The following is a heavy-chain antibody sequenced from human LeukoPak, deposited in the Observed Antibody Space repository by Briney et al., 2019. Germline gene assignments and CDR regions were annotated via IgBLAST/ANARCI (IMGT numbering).Heavy chain of an antibody. CDR1: GYTFTGYY. Sequence: ATVKVSCKASGYTFTGYYMHWVRQAPGQGLEWMGWINPNSGGTNYAQKFQGRVTMTRDTSISTAYMELSRLRSDDTAVYYCARETQAEGSSYDYWGQGTLVTVSS. D-gene: IGHD6-6*01. J-gene: IGHJ4*02. CDR2: INPNSGGT. V-gene: IGHV1-2*02. CDR3: ARETQAEGSSYDY.